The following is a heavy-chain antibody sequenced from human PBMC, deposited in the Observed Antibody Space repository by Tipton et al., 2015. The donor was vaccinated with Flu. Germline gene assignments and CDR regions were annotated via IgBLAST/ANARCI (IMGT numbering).Heavy chain of an antibody. CDR2: INSDGSST. V-gene: IGHV3-74*01. CDR3: ARQPAAYGYAFDI. CDR1: GFIFSNYW. J-gene: IGHJ3*02. Sequence: SLRLSCAASGFIFSNYWMHWVRQAPGKGLVWVSRINSDGSSTYYADSVKGRFTISRDNAKNTLYLQMNSLRAEDTAVYYCARQPAAYGYAFDIWGQGTMVTVSS. D-gene: IGHD2-2*01.